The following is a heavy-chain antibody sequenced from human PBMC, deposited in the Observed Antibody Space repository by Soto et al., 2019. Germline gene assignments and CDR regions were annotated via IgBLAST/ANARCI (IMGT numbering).Heavy chain of an antibody. Sequence: GESLKISCQGSGYTFAYYSITWVRQMPGKGLEWMGKIDPSDGYTNYSPSFRGHVTISVDESINTAYLQWSSLKTSDTAIYYCARKVYTHTWSGVDPWGQGTLVTVS. J-gene: IGHJ5*02. V-gene: IGHV5-10-1*01. CDR1: GYTFAYYS. CDR2: IDPSDGYT. D-gene: IGHD3-10*01. CDR3: ARKVYTHTWSGVDP.